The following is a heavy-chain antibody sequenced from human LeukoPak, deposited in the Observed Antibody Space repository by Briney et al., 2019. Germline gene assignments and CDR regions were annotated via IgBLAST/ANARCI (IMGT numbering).Heavy chain of an antibody. Sequence: GGSLRLSCAASGFTLSSHAMSWVRQAPGKGLEWVSGISGSGGSTHYTDSVKGRFTTSRDNSKNTLNLQMNSLRAEDTAVYYCAKHSSGWYNDAFDKWGQGTMVTVSS. J-gene: IGHJ3*02. CDR2: ISGSGGST. V-gene: IGHV3-23*01. D-gene: IGHD6-19*01. CDR1: GFTLSSHA. CDR3: AKHSSGWYNDAFDK.